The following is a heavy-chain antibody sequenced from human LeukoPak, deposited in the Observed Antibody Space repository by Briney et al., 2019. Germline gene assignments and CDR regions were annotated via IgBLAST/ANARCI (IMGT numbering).Heavy chain of an antibody. J-gene: IGHJ4*02. CDR1: GFTFSSYA. V-gene: IGHV3-30*04. D-gene: IGHD5-18*01. CDR2: ISYDGSNK. Sequence: QPGRSLRLSCAASGFTFSSYAMHWVRQAPGKGLEWVAVISYDGSNKYYADSVKGRFTISRDNAKNSLYLQMDSLRAEDTAVYYCASGYSYGPYYFDYWGQGTLVTVSS. CDR3: ASGYSYGPYYFDY.